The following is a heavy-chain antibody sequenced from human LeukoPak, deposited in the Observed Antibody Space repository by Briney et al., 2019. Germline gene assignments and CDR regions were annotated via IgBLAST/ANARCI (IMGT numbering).Heavy chain of an antibody. V-gene: IGHV1-69*04. CDR3: ARDSSPEGFDY. CDR1: GGTFSSYT. CDR2: IIPILGIA. Sequence: GASVKVSCKASGGTFSSYTISWVRQAPGQGLEWMGRIIPILGIANYAQKFQGRVTITADKSTSTAYMELSSLRSEDTAVYYCARDSSPEGFDYWAREPWSPSPQ. D-gene: IGHD6-13*01. J-gene: IGHJ4*02.